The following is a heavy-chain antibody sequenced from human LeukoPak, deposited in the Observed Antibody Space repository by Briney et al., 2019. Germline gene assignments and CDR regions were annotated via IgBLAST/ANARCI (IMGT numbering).Heavy chain of an antibody. V-gene: IGHV3-30-3*01. CDR3: ARAPHYIAVAGKVFDF. D-gene: IGHD6-19*01. CDR2: ISYDGSNK. CDR1: GFTFSSYA. Sequence: GGSLRLSCAASGFTFSSYAMHWVRQAPGKGLEWVAVISYDGSNKYYADSVKGRFTISRDNSKNTLYLQMNSLRAEDTAVYYCARAPHYIAVAGKVFDFWGQGTLVTVSS. J-gene: IGHJ4*02.